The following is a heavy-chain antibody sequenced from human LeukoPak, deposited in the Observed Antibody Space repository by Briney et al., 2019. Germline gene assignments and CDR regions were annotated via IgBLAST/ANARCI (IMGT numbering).Heavy chain of an antibody. D-gene: IGHD4-17*01. Sequence: PSETLSLTCTVSGGSISSSSYYWGWIRQPPGKGLEWIGSIYYSGSTYYNPSLKSRVTISVDTSKNQFSLKLSSVTAADTAVYYCARSGYGDFVDYWGQGTLVTVSS. V-gene: IGHV4-39*07. CDR2: IYYSGST. J-gene: IGHJ4*02. CDR3: ARSGYGDFVDY. CDR1: GGSISSSSYY.